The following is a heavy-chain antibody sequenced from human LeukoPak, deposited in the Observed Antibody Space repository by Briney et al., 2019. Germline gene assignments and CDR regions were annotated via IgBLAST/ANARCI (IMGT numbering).Heavy chain of an antibody. Sequence: SETLSLTCTVSGGSISSSSYYWGWIRQPPGKGLEWIGSIYYSGSTYYNPSLKSRVTISVDTSKNQFSLKLSSVTAADTAVYYCARVRSRYSSSWTPRGSAFDIWGQGTMVTVSS. CDR3: ARVRSRYSSSWTPRGSAFDI. D-gene: IGHD6-13*01. V-gene: IGHV4-39*01. CDR1: GGSISSSSYY. CDR2: IYYSGST. J-gene: IGHJ3*02.